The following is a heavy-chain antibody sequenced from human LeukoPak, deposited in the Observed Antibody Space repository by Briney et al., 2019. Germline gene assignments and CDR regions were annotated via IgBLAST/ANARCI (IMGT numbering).Heavy chain of an antibody. D-gene: IGHD3-22*01. V-gene: IGHV4-4*07. CDR3: ARAMYYYDSSGYYYDY. CDR1: GGSTSSYY. J-gene: IGHJ4*02. CDR2: IYTSGST. Sequence: SETLSLTCTVSGGSTSSYYWSWIRQPAGKGLEWIGRIYTSGSTNYNPSLKSRVTISVDKSKNQFSLKLSSVTAADTAVYYCARAMYYYDSSGYYYDYWGQGTLVTVSS.